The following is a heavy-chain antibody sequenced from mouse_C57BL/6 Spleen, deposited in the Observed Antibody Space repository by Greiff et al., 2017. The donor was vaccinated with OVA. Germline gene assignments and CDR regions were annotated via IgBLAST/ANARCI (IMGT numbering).Heavy chain of an antibody. D-gene: IGHD2-5*01. J-gene: IGHJ1*03. CDR2: IWTGGGT. CDR1: GFSFTSYA. V-gene: IGHV2-9-1*01. CDR3: ARGGSNYERYFDV. Sequence: VQVVESGPGLVAPSQSLSITCTVSGFSFTSYAISWVRQPPGKGLAWLGVIWTGGGTNYNSALKSRLSISKDNSKRQVILKMNSRQTGDTARYYCARGGSNYERYFDVWGTGTTVTVSS.